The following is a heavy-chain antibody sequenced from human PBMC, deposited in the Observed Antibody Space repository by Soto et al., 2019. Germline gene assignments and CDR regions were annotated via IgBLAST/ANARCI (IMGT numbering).Heavy chain of an antibody. CDR3: ARMGFTSGTASV. CDR1: GASISSGDYY. V-gene: IGHV4-30-4*01. J-gene: IGHJ4*02. D-gene: IGHD1-26*01. CDR2: IYYRGST. Sequence: PAETLSLTCSVSGASISSGDYYWSWIPQAPGKGLEWIGNIYYRGSTHYKASLKSRVTISVDTSKTQFSLNLTFVTAADTALYYCARMGFTSGTASVWGQGTQVTVSS.